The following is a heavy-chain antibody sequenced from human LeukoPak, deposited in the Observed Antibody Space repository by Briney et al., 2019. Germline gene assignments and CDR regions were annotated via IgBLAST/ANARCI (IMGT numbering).Heavy chain of an antibody. V-gene: IGHV1-2*02. Sequence: ASVKVSCKASGYTLTDNHLYWVRQAPGQGLEWMGWIDPNSGVTNFAQNFQGRLTMTRDTSINTAYMELSRLTSDDTTVYYCARELGINAFDVRGQGTMVTVSS. CDR3: ARELGINAFDV. CDR2: IDPNSGVT. CDR1: GYTLTDNH. J-gene: IGHJ3*01. D-gene: IGHD7-27*01.